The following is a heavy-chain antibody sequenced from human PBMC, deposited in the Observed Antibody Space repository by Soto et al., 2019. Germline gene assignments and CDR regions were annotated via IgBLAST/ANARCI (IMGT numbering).Heavy chain of an antibody. Sequence: GGSLILSCAASGFTFSSYGMHWVRQAPGKGLEWVAVVSYDGSNKYYADSVKGRFTISRDNSKNTLYLQMNSLRAEDTAVYYCAKDLRVAGTFDVWGQGTMVTVSS. CDR2: VSYDGSNK. CDR3: AKDLRVAGTFDV. J-gene: IGHJ3*01. CDR1: GFTFSSYG. V-gene: IGHV3-30*18. D-gene: IGHD6-19*01.